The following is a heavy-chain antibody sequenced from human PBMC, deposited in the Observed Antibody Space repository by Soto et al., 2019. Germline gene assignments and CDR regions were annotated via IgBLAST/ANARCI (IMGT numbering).Heavy chain of an antibody. CDR1: GFTFSSYG. V-gene: IGHV3-30*18. CDR2: ISYDGSNK. J-gene: IGHJ4*02. CDR3: AKDVRSIAAAGTTDY. D-gene: IGHD6-13*01. Sequence: QVQLVESGGGVVQPGRSLRLSCAASGFTFSSYGMHWVRQAPGKGLEWVAVISYDGSNKYYADSVKGRFTISRDNSKNTLYLAMNSLRAEDTAVYYCAKDVRSIAAAGTTDYWGQGTLVTVSS.